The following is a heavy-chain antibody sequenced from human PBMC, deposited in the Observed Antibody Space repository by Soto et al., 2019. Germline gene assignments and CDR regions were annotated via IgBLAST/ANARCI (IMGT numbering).Heavy chain of an antibody. CDR1: GYTFTSYG. D-gene: IGHD3-10*01. CDR3: ARYGLLWFGELHEYYYYYGMDV. J-gene: IGHJ6*02. Sequence: QVQLVQSGAEVKKPGASVKVSCKASGYTFTSYGISWVRQAPGQGLEWMGWISAYNGNTNYAQKLQGRVTMTTDTSTSTAYMELRSLRSDDTAVYYCARYGLLWFGELHEYYYYYGMDVWGQGTTVTVSS. V-gene: IGHV1-18*01. CDR2: ISAYNGNT.